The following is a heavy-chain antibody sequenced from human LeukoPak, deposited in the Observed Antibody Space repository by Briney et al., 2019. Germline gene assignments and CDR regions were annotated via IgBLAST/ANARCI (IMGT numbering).Heavy chain of an antibody. CDR2: INHSGST. D-gene: IGHD6-25*01. V-gene: IGHV4-34*01. CDR3: ARDLRLREIYGMDV. Sequence: SETLSLTCAVYGGSFSGFYWSWIRQPPGKGLEWIGEINHSGSTNYNPSLKSRVAISVDTSKNQVSLKLSSATAADTAVYWCARDLRLREIYGMDVWGQGTTVTVSS. J-gene: IGHJ6*02. CDR1: GGSFSGFY.